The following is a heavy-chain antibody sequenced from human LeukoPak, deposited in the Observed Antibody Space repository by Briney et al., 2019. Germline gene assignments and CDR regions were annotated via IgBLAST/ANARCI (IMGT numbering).Heavy chain of an antibody. CDR1: GGSLSGYY. V-gene: IGHV4-34*01. CDR2: INHSGST. Sequence: SSETLSLTCAVYGGSLSGYYWSWIRQPPGKGLEWIGEINHSGSTNYNPSLKSRVTTSVDTSKNQFSLKLSSVTAADTAVYYCARVSVTYRYYYYYGMDVWGQGTTVTVSS. J-gene: IGHJ6*02. D-gene: IGHD4-23*01. CDR3: ARVSVTYRYYYYYGMDV.